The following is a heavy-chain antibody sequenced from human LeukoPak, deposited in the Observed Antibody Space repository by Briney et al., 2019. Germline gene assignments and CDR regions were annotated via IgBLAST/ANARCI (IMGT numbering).Heavy chain of an antibody. CDR3: ARDGYSYGYHSGAADP. CDR2: INTNTGNP. CDR1: GYTFTSYA. V-gene: IGHV7-4-1*02. J-gene: IGHJ5*02. D-gene: IGHD5-18*01. Sequence: ASVKVSCKASGYTFTSYAMNWVRQAPGQGLEWMGWINTNTGNPTYAQGFTGRFVFSLDTSVSTAYLQISSLKAEDTAVYYCARDGYSYGYHSGAADPWGQGTLVTVSS.